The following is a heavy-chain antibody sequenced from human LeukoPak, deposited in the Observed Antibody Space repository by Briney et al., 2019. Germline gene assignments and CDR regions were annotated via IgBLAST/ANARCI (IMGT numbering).Heavy chain of an antibody. CDR1: GGTFSSYA. D-gene: IGHD3-22*01. J-gene: IGHJ4*02. CDR3: ASGRDSSGRPFDY. Sequence: SVKVSCKASGGTFSSYAISWVRQAPGQGLEWMGGIIPIFGTANYAQKFQGRVTITADESTSTAYMELSSLRSEDTAVYYCASGRDSSGRPFDYWGQGTLVTVSS. V-gene: IGHV1-69*13. CDR2: IIPIFGTA.